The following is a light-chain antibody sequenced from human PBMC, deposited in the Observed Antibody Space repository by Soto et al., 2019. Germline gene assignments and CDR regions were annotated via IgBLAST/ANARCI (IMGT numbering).Light chain of an antibody. CDR1: HSVTKDS. V-gene: IGKV3-20*01. J-gene: IGKJ1*01. Sequence: EIVLTQSPATLSLSPGEIATLSCRASHSVTKDSLAWYQQKPGQPPRLIIDDTVNRATGVPDRFIGSGSGTDFTLTISRLEPEDVAVYYCHQCAHSPLTFGHGTKVEIK. CDR3: HQCAHSPLT. CDR2: DTV.